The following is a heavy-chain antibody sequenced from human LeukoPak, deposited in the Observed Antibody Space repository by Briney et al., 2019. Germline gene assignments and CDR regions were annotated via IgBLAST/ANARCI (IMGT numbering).Heavy chain of an antibody. V-gene: IGHV3-74*01. CDR2: VNNDGSGT. Sequence: GGSLRLSCAASGFSFSRYWMSWVRQTPGKGLVWVSRVNNDGSGTSYADSVKGRFTISRDNAKNTLYLQMNSLTAEDTAVYYCARDGILGSHDCWGQGTLVTVSS. CDR3: ARDGILGSHDC. J-gene: IGHJ4*02. D-gene: IGHD3-3*02. CDR1: GFSFSRYW.